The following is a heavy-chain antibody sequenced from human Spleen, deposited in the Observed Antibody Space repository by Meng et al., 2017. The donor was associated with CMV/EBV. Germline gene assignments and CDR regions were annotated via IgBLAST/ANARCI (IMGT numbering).Heavy chain of an antibody. J-gene: IGHJ4*02. CDR2: IYHSGST. CDR3: ARIERRRILKYCGSDCSTTDY. D-gene: IGHD2-21*02. Sequence: QVQLQESGPGLVKHSGTQARTCAVSGGSISSSNLWTWVRQVPGKGLEWIGEIYHSGSTNYNPSLKSRVTISVDKFKNQFSLKLGSVTAADTAVYYCARIERRRILKYCGSDCSTTDYWGQGTLVTVSS. V-gene: IGHV4-4*02. CDR1: GGSISSSNL.